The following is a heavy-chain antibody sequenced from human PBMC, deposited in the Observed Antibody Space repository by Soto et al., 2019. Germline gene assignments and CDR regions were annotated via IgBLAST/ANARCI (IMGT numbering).Heavy chain of an antibody. V-gene: IGHV1-46*01. CDR2: INPSGGST. CDR3: ARVAQETAMDLRAFDY. J-gene: IGHJ4*02. CDR1: GYTFTSYY. Sequence: GASVKVSCKASGYTFTSYYMHWVRQAPGQGLEWMGIINPSGGSTGYAQKFQGRVTMTRDTSTSTVYMELSSLRSEDTAVYYCARVAQETAMDLRAFDYWGQGTLVTVS. D-gene: IGHD5-18*01.